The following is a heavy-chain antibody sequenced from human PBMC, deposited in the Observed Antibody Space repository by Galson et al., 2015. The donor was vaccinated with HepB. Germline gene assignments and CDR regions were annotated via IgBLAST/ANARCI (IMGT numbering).Heavy chain of an antibody. CDR1: GFTFSSYA. V-gene: IGHV3-23*01. CDR2: ISGSGGST. Sequence: SLRLSCAASGFTFSSYAMSWVRQAPGKGLEWVSAISGSGGSTYYADSVKGRFTISRDNSKNSLYLQMNNLRAEDTAVYYCATHDYGDYSSIDYWGQGTLVTVSS. CDR3: ATHDYGDYSSIDY. D-gene: IGHD4-17*01. J-gene: IGHJ4*02.